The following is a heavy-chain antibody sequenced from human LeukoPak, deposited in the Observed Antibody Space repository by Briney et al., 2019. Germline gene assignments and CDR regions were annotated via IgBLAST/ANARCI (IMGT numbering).Heavy chain of an antibody. CDR1: GYTFTGYY. J-gene: IGHJ4*02. V-gene: IGHV1-2*04. D-gene: IGHD3-22*01. Sequence: GASVKVSCKASGYTFTGYYMHWVRQAPGQGLEWMGWINPNSGGTNYAQKFQGWVTMTRDTSISTAYMELSRLRSDDTAVYYCARSLGGYYYDSSGYYGFDYWGQGTLVTVSS. CDR2: INPNSGGT. CDR3: ARSLGGYYYDSSGYYGFDY.